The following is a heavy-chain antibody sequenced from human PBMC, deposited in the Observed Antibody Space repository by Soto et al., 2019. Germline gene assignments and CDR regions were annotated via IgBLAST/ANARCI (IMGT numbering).Heavy chain of an antibody. CDR3: ARPADYVSRFSQ. V-gene: IGHV1-69*06. J-gene: IGHJ4*02. Sequence: QVQLVQSGAEVKKPGSSVKVSCQTSGGTFTTSTISWVRQAPGQGLEWMGGIIPVFGTPSYAQKFQGRVTMIADKSSSTAYMELRNLRSEDTAMYYCARPADYVSRFSQWGQGTLVTVSS. CDR2: IIPVFGTP. CDR1: GGTFTTST. D-gene: IGHD3-16*01.